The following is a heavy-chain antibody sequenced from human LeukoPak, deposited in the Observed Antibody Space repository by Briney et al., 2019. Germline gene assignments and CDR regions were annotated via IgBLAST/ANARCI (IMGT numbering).Heavy chain of an antibody. CDR2: IYSTGST. Sequence: SETLSLTCTVSGGSISTYYWSWIRQPAGKGLEWIGRIYSTGSTNYNPSLKSRVTMSLDTSKNQFSLKLSSVTAADTAVYYCASIAANYFDYWGQGTLVTVSS. CDR3: ASIAANYFDY. D-gene: IGHD6-25*01. J-gene: IGHJ4*02. CDR1: GGSISTYY. V-gene: IGHV4-4*07.